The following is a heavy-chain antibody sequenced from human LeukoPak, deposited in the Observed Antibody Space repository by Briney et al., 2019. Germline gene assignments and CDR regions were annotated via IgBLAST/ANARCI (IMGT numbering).Heavy chain of an antibody. D-gene: IGHD3-22*01. CDR2: IWYDGSNK. Sequence: GGSLRLSCAASGFTFSGYGMHWVRQAPGKGLEWVAVIWYDGSNKYYADSVKGRFTISRDNSKNTLYLQMNSLRAEDTAVYYCARDYTPYYYDSSGFGAFDIWGQGTMVTVSS. J-gene: IGHJ3*02. CDR3: ARDYTPYYYDSSGFGAFDI. CDR1: GFTFSGYG. V-gene: IGHV3-33*01.